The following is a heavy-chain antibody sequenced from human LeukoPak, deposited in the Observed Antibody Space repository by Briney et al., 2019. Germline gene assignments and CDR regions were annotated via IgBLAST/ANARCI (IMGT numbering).Heavy chain of an antibody. J-gene: IGHJ6*02. Sequence: GGSLRLSCAASGFTFSSYWMNWAGQAPGKGLEWVASTNHNGNVNYYVDSVKGRFTISRDNAKNSLYLQMSNLRAEDTAVYFCARGGGLDVWGQGATVTVSS. D-gene: IGHD3-16*01. CDR3: ARGGGLDV. CDR1: GFTFSSYW. V-gene: IGHV3-7*03. CDR2: TNHNGNVN.